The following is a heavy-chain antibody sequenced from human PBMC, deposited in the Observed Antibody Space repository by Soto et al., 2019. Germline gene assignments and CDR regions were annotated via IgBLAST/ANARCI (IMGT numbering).Heavy chain of an antibody. J-gene: IGHJ6*02. V-gene: IGHV3-53*01. Sequence: VQLVESGGGLIQPGGSLRLSCVASGLTVSQNYMAWVRQAPEMGPQWVSVLYAEGSTYYTESVKGRFTISRDPSKNTLFLQMDGLRAEDTAVYYCVRHRTSGENYGMDVWGQGTTVTVSS. CDR3: VRHRTSGENYGMDV. CDR2: LYAEGST. CDR1: GLTVSQNY. D-gene: IGHD1-26*01.